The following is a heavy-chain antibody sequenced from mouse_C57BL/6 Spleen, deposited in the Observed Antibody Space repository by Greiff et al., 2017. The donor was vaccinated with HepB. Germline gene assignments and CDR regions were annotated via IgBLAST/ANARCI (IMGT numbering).Heavy chain of an antibody. J-gene: IGHJ4*01. D-gene: IGHD1-1*01. V-gene: IGHV1-69*01. CDR3: ARSPYYYGSSSYAMDY. CDR1: GYTFTSYW. CDR2: IDSSDSYT. Sequence: QVQLQQPGAELVMPGASVKLSCKASGYTFTSYWMHWVKQRPGQGLEWVGEIDSSDSYTNYNQKFKGKSTLTVDKSSSTAYMPLSSLTSEDSAVYYWARSPYYYGSSSYAMDYWGQGTSVTVSS.